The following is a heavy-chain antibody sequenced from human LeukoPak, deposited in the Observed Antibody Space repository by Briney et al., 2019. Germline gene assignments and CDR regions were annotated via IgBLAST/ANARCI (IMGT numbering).Heavy chain of an antibody. J-gene: IGHJ6*02. CDR3: ARHQPWATIMGPVMDV. CDR2: INYSGST. D-gene: IGHD5-24*01. CDR1: GGSISSTSYY. Sequence: SGTLSLTCTVSGGSISSTSYYWGWIRQPPGKGLEWIGTINYSGSTYYNPSLKSRVTISVDTSKNQISLKLNSVTAADTAMYYCARHQPWATIMGPVMDVWGQGTTVTVSS. V-gene: IGHV4-39*01.